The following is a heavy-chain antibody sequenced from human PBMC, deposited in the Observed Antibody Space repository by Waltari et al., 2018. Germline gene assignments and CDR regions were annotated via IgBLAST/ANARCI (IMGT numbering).Heavy chain of an antibody. V-gene: IGHV1-8*01. CDR1: GYTFTSYD. J-gene: IGHJ4*02. CDR3: AREIAVAGTSYFDY. Sequence: QVQLVQSGAEVKKPGASVKVSCKASGYTFTSYDINWVRQAPGQGLEWMGWMNPNSGNTGYAQKFQGRVTMTRNTSISTAYMELSSLRSEDTAVYYCAREIAVAGTSYFDYWGQGTLVTVSS. D-gene: IGHD6-19*01. CDR2: MNPNSGNT.